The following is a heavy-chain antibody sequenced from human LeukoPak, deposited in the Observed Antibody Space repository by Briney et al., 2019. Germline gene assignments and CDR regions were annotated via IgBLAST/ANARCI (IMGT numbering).Heavy chain of an antibody. J-gene: IGHJ4*02. CDR3: ARDGGGQENYFDY. D-gene: IGHD3-16*01. CDR1: GFTFSSYA. V-gene: IGHV3-30-3*01. CDR2: ISYDGSNK. Sequence: PGGSLRLSCAASGFTFSSYAMHWVRQAPGKGLEWVAVISYDGSNKYYADSVKGQFTISRDNSKNTLYLQMNSLRAEDTAVYYCARDGGGQENYFDYWGQGTLVTVPS.